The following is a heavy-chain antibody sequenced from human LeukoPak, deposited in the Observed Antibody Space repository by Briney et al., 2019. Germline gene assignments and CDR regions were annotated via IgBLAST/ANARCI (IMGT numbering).Heavy chain of an antibody. Sequence: PSETLSLTCIVSGGSISSHSFYWGWIRQPPGKGLEWIGIIYYSGTTYYNPSLKSRVIMSVDTSKNQFSLRLSSLTAADTAVYYCARWTWDHDLFDYWGQGTLVTVSS. J-gene: IGHJ4*02. D-gene: IGHD1-26*01. CDR3: ARWTWDHDLFDY. CDR2: IYYSGTT. CDR1: GGSISSHSFY. V-gene: IGHV4-39*01.